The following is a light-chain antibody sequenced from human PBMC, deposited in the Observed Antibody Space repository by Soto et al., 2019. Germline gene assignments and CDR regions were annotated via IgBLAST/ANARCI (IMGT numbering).Light chain of an antibody. Sequence: EIVLTQSPATLSLSPGEIATLSCRASQSVSSYLAWYQQKPGQAPRLLIYDASNRATGIPARFSGSGSGPDSTLIIISLEPEHFAVYHGQQRSNGPPPLTFGGGTKVEI. CDR1: QSVSSY. CDR3: QQRSNGPPPLT. CDR2: DAS. V-gene: IGKV3-11*01. J-gene: IGKJ4*01.